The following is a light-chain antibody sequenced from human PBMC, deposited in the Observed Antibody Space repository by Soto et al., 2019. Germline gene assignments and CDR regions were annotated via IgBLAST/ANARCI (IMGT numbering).Light chain of an antibody. V-gene: IGLV2-8*01. CDR3: SSYAGSNNLV. CDR2: EVT. Sequence: QSVLTQPPSASGSPGQSVTISCTGTSSDVGGYHYVSWYQQHPGKAPKLMIHEVTKRPSGVPDRFSGSKSGNTASLTVSGLQCEDGADYYCSSYAGSNNLVFGGGTTLTVL. J-gene: IGLJ2*01. CDR1: SSDVGGYHY.